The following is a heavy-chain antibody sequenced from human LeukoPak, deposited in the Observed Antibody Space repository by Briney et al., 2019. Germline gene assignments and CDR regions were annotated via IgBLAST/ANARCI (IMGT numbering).Heavy chain of an antibody. CDR2: ITGSGDTT. D-gene: IGHD6-19*01. Sequence: GGSLRLSCAASGFTFSNYAMTWVRHAPGKGLEWVSYITGSGDTTFYADSAKGRFTVSRDNSKNILYLQMNSLRVEDTAVYYCAKDRGHSTGWYTEYWGQGTLVTVSS. J-gene: IGHJ4*02. CDR1: GFTFSNYA. CDR3: AKDRGHSTGWYTEY. V-gene: IGHV3-23*01.